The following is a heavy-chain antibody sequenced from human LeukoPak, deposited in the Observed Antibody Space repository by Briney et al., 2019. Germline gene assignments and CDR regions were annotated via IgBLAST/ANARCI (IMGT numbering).Heavy chain of an antibody. CDR3: ARDPGGTVITPAFDY. Sequence: GGSLRLSCAASRFTFSSYAMHWVRQAPGKGLEWVAVISYDGSYIYYADSVKGRFTISRDNSQNTLYLQMSSLRAGDTAVYYCARDPGGTVITPAFDYWGQGTLVTVSS. CDR2: ISYDGSYI. V-gene: IGHV3-30*04. D-gene: IGHD4-23*01. J-gene: IGHJ4*02. CDR1: RFTFSSYA.